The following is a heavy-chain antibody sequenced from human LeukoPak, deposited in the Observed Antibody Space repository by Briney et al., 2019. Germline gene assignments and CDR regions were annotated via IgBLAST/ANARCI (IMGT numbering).Heavy chain of an antibody. D-gene: IGHD3-3*01. V-gene: IGHV3-21*01. J-gene: IGHJ4*02. Sequence: GGSLRLSCAASGFTFSSYNMKWVRQAPGKGLEWVSSISSRSSYIFYADSVKGRFTISRDNAKESLYLQMNSLRAEDTAVYYCASGVNYFDYWGQGTLVTVSS. CDR1: GFTFSSYN. CDR2: ISSRSSYI. CDR3: ASGVNYFDY.